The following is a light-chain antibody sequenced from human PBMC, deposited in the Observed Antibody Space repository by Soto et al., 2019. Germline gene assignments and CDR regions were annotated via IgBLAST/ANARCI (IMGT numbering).Light chain of an antibody. CDR1: QSISSY. CDR3: QQSYSTFWT. V-gene: IGKV1-39*01. CDR2: AAS. J-gene: IGKJ1*01. Sequence: DIQMTQSPSSLSASVEDRVPITSRASQSISSYLNWYQQKPGKAPKLLIYAASSLQSGVPSRFSGSGSGTDFTLTISSLQPEDFATYYCQQSYSTFWTFGQGTKVEIK.